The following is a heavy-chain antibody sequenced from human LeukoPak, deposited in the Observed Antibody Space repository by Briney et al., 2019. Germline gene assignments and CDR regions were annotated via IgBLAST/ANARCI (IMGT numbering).Heavy chain of an antibody. CDR1: GGSISSYY. CDR3: ARGAKGIAARRGHNWFDP. J-gene: IGHJ5*02. Sequence: SETLSLTCTVSGGSISSYYWSWIRQPPGKGLEWIGYIYYSGSTNYNPSLKSRVTISVDTSKNQFSLKLSSVTAADTAVYYCARGAKGIAARRGHNWFDPWGQGTLVTVSS. D-gene: IGHD6-6*01. CDR2: IYYSGST. V-gene: IGHV4-59*12.